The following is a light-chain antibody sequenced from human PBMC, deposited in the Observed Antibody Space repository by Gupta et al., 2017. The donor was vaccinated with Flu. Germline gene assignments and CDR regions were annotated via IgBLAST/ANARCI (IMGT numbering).Light chain of an antibody. J-gene: IGLJ3*02. V-gene: IGLV8-61*01. Sequence: QTVVTQEPSFSVSPGGTVPLTCGLTSGSVSTSFLPSWYQQTPGQAPRTLIYTTNSRSSGVPDRFSGSILGNKAALTITGAQADDESDYYCVLYMGNGVWVFGGGTKLTVL. CDR3: VLYMGNGVWV. CDR1: SGSVSTSFL. CDR2: TTN.